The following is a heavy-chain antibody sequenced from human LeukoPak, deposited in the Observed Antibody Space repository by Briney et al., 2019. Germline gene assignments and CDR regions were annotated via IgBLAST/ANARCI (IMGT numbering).Heavy chain of an antibody. D-gene: IGHD3-3*01. CDR1: GGPFSGYY. V-gene: IGHV4-34*01. CDR2: INHSGST. J-gene: IGHJ4*02. CDR3: TRVIIAIFGVVIPRIDY. Sequence: PSETLSLTCAVYGGPFSGYYWSWIRQPPGKGLEWIGEINHSGSTNYNPSLKSRVTISADTSKNQFSLNLSSVAAADTAVYYCTRVIIAIFGVVIPRIDYWGQGTLVTVSS.